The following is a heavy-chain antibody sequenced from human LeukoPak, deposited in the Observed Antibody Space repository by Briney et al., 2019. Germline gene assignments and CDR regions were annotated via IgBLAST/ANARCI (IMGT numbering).Heavy chain of an antibody. CDR1: GFTFSSYA. D-gene: IGHD1-26*01. CDR3: ARVVMWEREIDY. J-gene: IGHJ4*02. Sequence: GGSLRLSCAASGFTFSSYAMHWVRQAPGKGLEWVAVISYDGSNKYYADSVKGRFTISRDNSKNTLYLQMNSLRAEDTAVYYCARVVMWEREIDYWGQGTLVTVSS. V-gene: IGHV3-30*04. CDR2: ISYDGSNK.